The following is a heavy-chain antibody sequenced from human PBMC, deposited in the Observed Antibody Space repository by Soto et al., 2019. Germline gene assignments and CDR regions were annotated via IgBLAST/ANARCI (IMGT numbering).Heavy chain of an antibody. D-gene: IGHD1-1*01. CDR3: GKDIRSGSIDY. Sequence: QVRLAQSGGGVVQPGRAMTLSCAASGYSITIHGMHWVRQAPDKGLEWVALIWAHGTEQYYADSVKGRFTVSRDTSTNTVYLQMNSLRAEDTATYYCGKDIRSGSIDYWGQGTLVTVSS. V-gene: IGHV3-33*06. CDR2: IWAHGTEQ. J-gene: IGHJ4*02. CDR1: GYSITIHG.